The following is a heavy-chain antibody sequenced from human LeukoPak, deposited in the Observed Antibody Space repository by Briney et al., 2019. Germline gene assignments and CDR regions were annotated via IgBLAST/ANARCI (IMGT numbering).Heavy chain of an antibody. J-gene: IGHJ3*02. Sequence: PGGSLRLSCAASGFTFSSYAMSWVRQAPGKGLEWVSAISGSGGSTYYADSVKGRFTISRDNSKNTLYLQMNSLRAEDTAVYHCAKGEYYYDSSGYLLGDAFDIWGQGTMVTVSS. CDR1: GFTFSSYA. V-gene: IGHV3-23*01. CDR2: ISGSGGST. D-gene: IGHD3-22*01. CDR3: AKGEYYYDSSGYLLGDAFDI.